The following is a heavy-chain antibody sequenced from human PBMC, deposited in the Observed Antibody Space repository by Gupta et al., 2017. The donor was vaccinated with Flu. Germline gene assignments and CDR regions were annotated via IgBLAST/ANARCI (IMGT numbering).Heavy chain of an antibody. CDR2: INHSGST. V-gene: IGHV4-34*01. CDR3: ARAVSGSYYPYYYYYMDV. CDR1: GGSFSGYY. Sequence: QVQLQQWGAGLLKPSETLSLTCAVYGGSFSGYYWSWIRQPPGKGLEWIGEINHSGSTNYNPSLKSRVTISVDTSKNQFSLKLSSVTAADTAVYYCARAVSGSYYPYYYYYMDVWGKGTTVTVSS. J-gene: IGHJ6*03. D-gene: IGHD1-26*01.